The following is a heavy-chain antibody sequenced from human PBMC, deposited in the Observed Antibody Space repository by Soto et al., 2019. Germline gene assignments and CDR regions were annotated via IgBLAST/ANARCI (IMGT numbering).Heavy chain of an antibody. Sequence: QVQLQESGPGLVKPSETLSLTCTVSGGSITTYYWSWIRQPPGKGLAWVGHIYYSGSTNYNPSLKSRVTISIDTSENRLSLKLSSVTAADTAVYYCARDSYYPDGSGYFEDYFDYWGQGTLVTVSS. CDR3: ARDSYYPDGSGYFEDYFDY. J-gene: IGHJ4*02. CDR1: GGSITTYY. V-gene: IGHV4-59*01. D-gene: IGHD3-22*01. CDR2: IYYSGST.